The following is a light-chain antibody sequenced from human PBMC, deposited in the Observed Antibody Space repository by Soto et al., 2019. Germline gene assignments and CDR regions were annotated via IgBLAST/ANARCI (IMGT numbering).Light chain of an antibody. V-gene: IGKV1-39*01. CDR2: GTS. J-gene: IGKJ2*01. CDR3: QQTYTTPYT. Sequence: DIQMTQSPSSLSASVGDRVTITCRTSQNIIKYLNWYQQKPGKAPKVLIYGTSTLQTGVPLRFSGAGSGTDFTLTISSLQPEDFAAYYCQQTYTTPYTFGQGTKLDIK. CDR1: QNIIKY.